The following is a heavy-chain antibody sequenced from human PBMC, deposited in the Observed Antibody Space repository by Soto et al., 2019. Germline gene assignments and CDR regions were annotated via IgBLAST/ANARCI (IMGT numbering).Heavy chain of an antibody. D-gene: IGHD6-19*01. CDR1: GYSFTDYW. Sequence: GESLKISCKGAGYSFTDYWIGWVRQMPGRGLEWMGIIYPGDSGARYSPSFQGQVSISADKSVNTAYLQWGSLKASDTAMYYCARQTTGWFGMDVWGQGTTVTVSS. V-gene: IGHV5-51*01. CDR3: ARQTTGWFGMDV. J-gene: IGHJ6*02. CDR2: IYPGDSGA.